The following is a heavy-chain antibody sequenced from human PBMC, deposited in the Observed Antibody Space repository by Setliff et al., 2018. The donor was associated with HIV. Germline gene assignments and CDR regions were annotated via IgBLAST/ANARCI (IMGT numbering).Heavy chain of an antibody. CDR3: AREPRYYHTSGTDAFDI. J-gene: IGHJ3*02. CDR2: ISAYNDNT. Sequence: GASVKVSCKASGYTFTSYYMHWVRQAPGQGLEWMGWISAYNDNTKDAQKFQGRVTMTTDTSTSTAYMELRSLRSDDTAVYYCAREPRYYHTSGTDAFDIWGQGTMVTVSS. CDR1: GYTFTSYY. D-gene: IGHD3-22*01. V-gene: IGHV1-18*04.